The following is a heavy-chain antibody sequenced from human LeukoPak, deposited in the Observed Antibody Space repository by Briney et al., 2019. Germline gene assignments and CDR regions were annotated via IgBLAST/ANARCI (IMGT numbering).Heavy chain of an antibody. Sequence: SETLSLTCTVSGGSISSYYWSWIRQPPGKGLEWIGYIYYSGSTNYNPSLKSRVTISVDTSKNQFSLKLSSVTAADTAVYYCASRGWNGFFDYWRQGTLVTVSS. J-gene: IGHJ4*02. CDR2: IYYSGST. CDR3: ASRGWNGFFDY. CDR1: GGSISSYY. D-gene: IGHD1-1*01. V-gene: IGHV4-59*01.